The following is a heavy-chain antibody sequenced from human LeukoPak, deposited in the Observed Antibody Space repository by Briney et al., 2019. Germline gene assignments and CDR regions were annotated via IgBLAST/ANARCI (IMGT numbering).Heavy chain of an antibody. CDR3: ARNYDSGNFFLAY. CDR1: GYTFTTYG. J-gene: IGHJ4*02. D-gene: IGHD3-10*01. V-gene: IGHV7-4-1*02. CDR2: INTNNGNP. Sequence: WASVKVSCKASGYTFTTYGMNWVRQVPGQGLEWMGRINTNNGNPTYAQGFTGRFAFSLDTSVSTAYLQISSLKAEDTAVYYCARNYDSGNFFLAYWGQGILVTV.